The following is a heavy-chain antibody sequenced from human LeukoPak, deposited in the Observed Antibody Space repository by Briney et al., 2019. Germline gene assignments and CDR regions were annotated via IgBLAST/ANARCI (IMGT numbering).Heavy chain of an antibody. CDR3: ARANIPSYYDFWSGYQKPYYFDY. CDR2: ISAYNGNT. V-gene: IGHV1-18*01. J-gene: IGHJ4*02. CDR1: GYTFTSYG. Sequence: ASVKVSCKASGYTFTSYGISWVRQAPGQGLEWMGWISAYNGNTNYARKLQGRVTMTTDTSTSTAYMELRSLRSDDTAVYYCARANIPSYYDFWSGYQKPYYFDYWGQGTLVTVSS. D-gene: IGHD3-3*01.